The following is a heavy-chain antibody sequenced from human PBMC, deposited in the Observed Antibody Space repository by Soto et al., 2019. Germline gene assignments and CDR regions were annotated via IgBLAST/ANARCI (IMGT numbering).Heavy chain of an antibody. CDR2: IIPIFGTA. D-gene: IGHD5-12*01. V-gene: IGHV1-69*01. CDR1: GGTFSSYA. J-gene: IGHJ4*02. Sequence: QVQLVQSGAEVKKPGSSVKVSCKASGGTFSSYAISWVRQAPGQGLEWMGGIIPIFGTANYAQKFQGRVTITADESTSTAYMEMSSLRSEDTAVYYCARGVLLGRDGYNDLDYWGQGTLVTVSS. CDR3: ARGVLLGRDGYNDLDY.